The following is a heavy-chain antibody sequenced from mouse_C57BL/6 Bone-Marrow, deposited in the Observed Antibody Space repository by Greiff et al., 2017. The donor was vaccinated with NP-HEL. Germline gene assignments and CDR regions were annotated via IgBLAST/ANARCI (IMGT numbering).Heavy chain of an antibody. D-gene: IGHD1-1*01. CDR3: ARALLYYGSSYYAMDY. J-gene: IGHJ4*01. V-gene: IGHV1-64*01. CDR1: GYTFTSYW. Sequence: QVQLQQPGAELVKPGASVKLSCKASGYTFTSYWMHWVKQRPGQGLEWIGMIHPNSGSTNYNEKFKSKATLTADKSSSTAYMQLSSLTSEDSAVYYCARALLYYGSSYYAMDYWGQGTSVTVSS. CDR2: IHPNSGST.